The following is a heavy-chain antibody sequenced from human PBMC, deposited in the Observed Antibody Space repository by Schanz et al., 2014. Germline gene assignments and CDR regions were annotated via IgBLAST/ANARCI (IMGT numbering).Heavy chain of an antibody. Sequence: VPLVESGGGVVQPGRSLRLSCAASGFTFSTYAMSWVRQAPGKGLEWVSAISGSGGSTYYADSVKGRFTISRDNSKNTLYLQMNSLRAEDTAVYYCAKDPSHGDYDYYFDYWGQGTLVTVSS. V-gene: IGHV3-23*04. CDR3: AKDPSHGDYDYYFDY. CDR1: GFTFSTYA. D-gene: IGHD3-22*01. CDR2: ISGSGGST. J-gene: IGHJ4*02.